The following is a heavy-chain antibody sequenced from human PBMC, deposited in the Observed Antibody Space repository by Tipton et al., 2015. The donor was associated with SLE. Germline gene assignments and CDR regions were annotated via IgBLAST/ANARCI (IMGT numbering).Heavy chain of an antibody. J-gene: IGHJ4*01. CDR2: IKQDGTEK. D-gene: IGHD3-3*01. CDR3: AREPEQYLEWLFGY. V-gene: IGHV3-7*01. Sequence: SLRLSCAASGFTLSNYWMSWVRQAPGKGLEWVANIKQDGTEKYYVDSVKGRFTISRDNAKNSLYLQMNSLRPEDTALYYCAREPEQYLEWLFGYWGPGTLVTVSS. CDR1: GFTLSNYW.